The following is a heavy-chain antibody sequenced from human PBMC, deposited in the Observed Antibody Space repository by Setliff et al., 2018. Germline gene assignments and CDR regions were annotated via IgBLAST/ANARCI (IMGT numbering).Heavy chain of an antibody. D-gene: IGHD3-22*01. CDR3: ARVPQEAFYYYDRGNHFDS. V-gene: IGHV1-2*02. J-gene: IGHJ4*02. CDR1: GNRFTDYN. Sequence: ASVKVSCKASGNRFTDYNLHWVRQAPGQGLEWMGWINPDSGDTHSAQKFQGRVTMTRDTSITTAYMELSSLRSADTAVYYCARVPQEAFYYYDRGNHFDSWGQGTLVTVSS. CDR2: INPDSGDT.